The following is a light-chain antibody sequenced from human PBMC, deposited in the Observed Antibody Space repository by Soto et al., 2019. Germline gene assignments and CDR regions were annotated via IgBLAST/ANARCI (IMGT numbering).Light chain of an antibody. CDR1: QSISSY. Sequence: DIQMTQSPSSLYASVGDRVTITCRASQSISSYLNWYQQKPGKAPKLLIYAASSLQSGVPSRFSGSGSGTDFTLTISSRQPEDFATYYCQQRYSTPLTFGGGTKVEIK. J-gene: IGKJ4*01. V-gene: IGKV1-39*01. CDR2: AAS. CDR3: QQRYSTPLT.